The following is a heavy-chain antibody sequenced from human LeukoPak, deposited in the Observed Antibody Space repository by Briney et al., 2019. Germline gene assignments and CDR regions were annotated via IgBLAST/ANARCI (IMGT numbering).Heavy chain of an antibody. CDR3: TTYDSRAPNY. V-gene: IGHV3-30*04. J-gene: IGHJ4*02. Sequence: GRSLRLSCAASGFTFSSYAMHWVRQAPGKGLEWVAVISYDGSNEYYADSVKGRFTISRDNSKNTLYLQMNSLKTEDTAVYYCTTYDSRAPNYWGQGTLVTVSS. D-gene: IGHD3-22*01. CDR2: ISYDGSNE. CDR1: GFTFSSYA.